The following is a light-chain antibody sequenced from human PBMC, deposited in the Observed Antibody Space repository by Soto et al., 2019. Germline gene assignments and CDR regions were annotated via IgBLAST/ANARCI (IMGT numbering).Light chain of an antibody. CDR2: GAS. J-gene: IGKJ1*01. V-gene: IGKV3-20*01. Sequence: SFLTQSPSIPALAAGERPTRSCSASQSVGNYLAWYQQKPGQAPRLLIYGASNRATGIPDRFSGSGSGTDFTLTISRLEPEDFAVYYCQQYGSSGTFGQGTKVDIK. CDR3: QQYGSSGT. CDR1: QSVGNY.